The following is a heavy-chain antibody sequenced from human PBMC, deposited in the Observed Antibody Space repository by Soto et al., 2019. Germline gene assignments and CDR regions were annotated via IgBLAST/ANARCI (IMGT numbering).Heavy chain of an antibody. D-gene: IGHD3-10*01. J-gene: IGHJ4*02. Sequence: PGGSLRLSCAASGFTFSSYSMNWVRQAPGKGLEWVSYISSSSSTIYYADSVKGRFTISRDNAKNTLYLQMNSLGADDTAVYHCAKMAYFGDPPGGDSWGQGTLVTVSS. V-gene: IGHV3-48*01. CDR1: GFTFSSYS. CDR3: AKMAYFGDPPGGDS. CDR2: ISSSSSTI.